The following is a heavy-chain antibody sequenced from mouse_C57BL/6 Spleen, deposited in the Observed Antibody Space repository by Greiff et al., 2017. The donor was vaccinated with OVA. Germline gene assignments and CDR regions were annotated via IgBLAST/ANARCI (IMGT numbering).Heavy chain of an antibody. Sequence: EVKLVESGGDLVKPGGSLKLSCAASGFTFSSYGMSWVRQTPDKRLEWVATISSGGSYTYYPDSVKGRFTISRDNAKNTLYLQMSSLKSEDTAMYYCARRTDYYGYYAMDYWGQGTSVTVSS. CDR2: ISSGGSYT. V-gene: IGHV5-6*02. J-gene: IGHJ4*01. CDR3: ARRTDYYGYYAMDY. CDR1: GFTFSSYG. D-gene: IGHD1-1*01.